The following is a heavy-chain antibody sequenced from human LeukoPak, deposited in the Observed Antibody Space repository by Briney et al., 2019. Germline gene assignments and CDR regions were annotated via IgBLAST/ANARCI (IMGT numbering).Heavy chain of an antibody. CDR2: IYYSGSS. J-gene: IGHJ4*02. CDR3: ARGHSSSWYYFDY. Sequence: SETLSLTCTVSGGSISRYYWSWIRQPPGRGLEWLGYIYYSGSSDYNPSLKSRVTVSLDTSKTQFSLKLSSVTAADTAVYYCARGHSSSWYYFDYWGQGTLVTVSS. V-gene: IGHV4-59*01. CDR1: GGSISRYY. D-gene: IGHD6-13*01.